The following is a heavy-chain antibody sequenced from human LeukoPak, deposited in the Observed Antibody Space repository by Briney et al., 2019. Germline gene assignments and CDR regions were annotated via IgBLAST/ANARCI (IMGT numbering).Heavy chain of an antibody. V-gene: IGHV3-23*01. J-gene: IGHJ3*02. CDR3: AKSRSNFETDAFDI. CDR1: GFTFSSYA. CDR2: ISGTGGRT. D-gene: IGHD4-11*01. Sequence: GGSLRLSCAASGFTFSSYAMSWVRQAPGKGLEWVSAISGTGGRTYYADSVKGRFTISRDNSRNILYLQMNSLRAEDTAVYSCAKSRSNFETDAFDIWGQGTLVTVSS.